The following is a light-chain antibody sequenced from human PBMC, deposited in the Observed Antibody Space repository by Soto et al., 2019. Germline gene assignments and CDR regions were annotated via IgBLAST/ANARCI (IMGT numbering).Light chain of an antibody. CDR3: SSYAGSNTV. V-gene: IGLV2-8*01. CDR2: EVS. Sequence: QSALTQPPSASGSPGQSVTISCTGTSSDVGGYNYVSWYQQHPGKAPKLMIYEVSKRPSGVPDRFSGSKSGNTASLTVSGLQAEDEADYYCSSYAGSNTVFGGRTQLTVL. CDR1: SSDVGGYNY. J-gene: IGLJ2*01.